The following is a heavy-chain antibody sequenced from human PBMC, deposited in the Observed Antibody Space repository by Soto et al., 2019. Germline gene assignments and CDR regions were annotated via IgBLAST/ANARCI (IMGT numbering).Heavy chain of an antibody. CDR3: ARDRGDSVVVIPRAYYYYDMDV. CDR2: ILPLLGIA. D-gene: IGHD2-2*01. V-gene: IGHV1-69*08. CDR1: GGTFSSYT. J-gene: IGHJ6*03. Sequence: VQLVQSGAEVKKPGSSVKVSCKASGGTFSSYTISWVRQAPGQGLEWMGRILPLLGIANSAQKFQGRVTIPADKATRTADMELSSLRSEDTAVYYCARDRGDSVVVIPRAYYYYDMDVWGKGTTVTVS.